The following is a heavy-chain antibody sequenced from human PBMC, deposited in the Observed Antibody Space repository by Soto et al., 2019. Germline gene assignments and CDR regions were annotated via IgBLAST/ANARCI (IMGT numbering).Heavy chain of an antibody. D-gene: IGHD6-25*01. CDR3: ARDSASHGMAV. J-gene: IGHJ6*01. CDR1: GGSFSGYY. CDR2: INHSGTT. V-gene: IGHV4-34*01. Sequence: SETLSLTCAAYGGSFSGYYWSWIRQPPGKGLEWIGEINHSGTTNYNPSLKSRLTISVDTSKNQLSLRVRPVTAADTAVYYCARDSASHGMAVWGPGTRVTV.